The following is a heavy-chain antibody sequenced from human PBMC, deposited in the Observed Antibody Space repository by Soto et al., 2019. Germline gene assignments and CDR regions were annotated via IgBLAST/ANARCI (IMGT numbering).Heavy chain of an antibody. D-gene: IGHD2-15*01. CDR2: INHSGIT. J-gene: IGHJ4*02. CDR1: GGSFRGYF. CDR3: ARRFCSDSYCSYFDY. Sequence: SETLSLTCAVYGGSFRGYFWSWIRQPPGKGLEWIGEINHSGITSYSPSLGSRVTTSVDTPKNQFSLRLRSVTAADTAIYYCARRFCSDSYCSYFDYWGRGTLVTVSS. V-gene: IGHV4-34*10.